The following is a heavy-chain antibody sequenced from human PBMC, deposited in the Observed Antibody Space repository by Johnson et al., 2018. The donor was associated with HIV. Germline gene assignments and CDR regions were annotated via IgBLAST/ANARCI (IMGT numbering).Heavy chain of an antibody. Sequence: VQLVESGGRFVQPGRSLRLSCAASGFTFDDYAMHWVRQAPGKGLVWVSRMNGDGKSTTYADSVKGRFTISRDNAKNTLYLQMNSLRAEDTAVYYCAREQELIGERAFDIWGQGTMVTVSS. V-gene: IGHV3-74*01. CDR1: GFTFDDYA. CDR3: AREQELIGERAFDI. D-gene: IGHD6-13*01. CDR2: MNGDGKST. J-gene: IGHJ3*02.